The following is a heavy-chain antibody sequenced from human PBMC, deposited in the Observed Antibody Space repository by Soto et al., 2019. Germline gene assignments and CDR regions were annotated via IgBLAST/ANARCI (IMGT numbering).Heavy chain of an antibody. Sequence: QVQLQESGPGLVKPSQTLSLTCTVSGASISGGDYYWTWIRQPPGKGLEWIWSIYYTGNTYSNPSLESRLPISVDPSNNQFALRLTSVTAPDTAIYYCARATYDSSTYYLDYWGQGTLVTVSS. CDR1: GASISGGDYY. CDR2: IYYTGNT. V-gene: IGHV4-30-4*01. CDR3: ARATYDSSTYYLDY. J-gene: IGHJ4*02. D-gene: IGHD3-22*01.